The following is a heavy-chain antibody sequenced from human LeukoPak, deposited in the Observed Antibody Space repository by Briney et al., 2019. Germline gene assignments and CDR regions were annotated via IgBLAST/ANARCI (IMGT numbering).Heavy chain of an antibody. J-gene: IGHJ4*02. D-gene: IGHD3-3*01. Sequence: PSETLSLTCAVSGGSISSTTYYWGWIRQPPGKGLEWIGRIHSNGNTYYNPSLESRVTISVDTSKNQFSLKLSSVTAADSAVYYCARRHHDFWRPFDSWGQGTLVTVSS. CDR2: IHSNGNT. V-gene: IGHV4-39*01. CDR1: GGSISSTTYY. CDR3: ARRHHDFWRPFDS.